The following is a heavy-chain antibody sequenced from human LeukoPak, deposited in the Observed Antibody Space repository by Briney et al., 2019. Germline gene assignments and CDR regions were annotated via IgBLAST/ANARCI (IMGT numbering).Heavy chain of an antibody. CDR3: AKGTYSSSWYENWFDP. J-gene: IGHJ5*02. D-gene: IGHD6-13*01. CDR2: ISGSGGST. V-gene: IGHV3-23*01. Sequence: GGSLRLSCAASGFTFSSYAMSWVRQAPGKGLEWVSAISGSGGSTYYADSVKGRFTISRDNSKNALYLQVNSLRAEDTAVYYCAKGTYSSSWYENWFDPWGQGTLVTVSS. CDR1: GFTFSSYA.